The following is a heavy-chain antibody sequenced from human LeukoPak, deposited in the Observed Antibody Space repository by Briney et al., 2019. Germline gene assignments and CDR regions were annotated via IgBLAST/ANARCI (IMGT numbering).Heavy chain of an antibody. V-gene: IGHV4-59*08. CDR2: IYYSGST. CDR3: ARHSSSAGTTDY. D-gene: IGHD1-7*01. J-gene: IGHJ4*02. Sequence: SETLSLTCAVYGGSFSGYYWSWIRQPPGKGLEWIGYIYYSGSTNYNPSLKSRVTISVDTSKNQFSLKLSSVTAADTAVYYCARHSSSAGTTDYWGQGTLVTVSS. CDR1: GGSFSGYY.